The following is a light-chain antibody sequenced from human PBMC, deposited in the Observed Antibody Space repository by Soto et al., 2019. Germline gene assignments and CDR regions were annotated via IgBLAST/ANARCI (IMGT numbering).Light chain of an antibody. V-gene: IGLV2-11*01. J-gene: IGLJ2*01. Sequence: QSALTQPRSVSGSPGQSVTMSCTGTSSDVGGYNYVSWYQQHPGKAPKLMIYDVSKRPSGVPDRFSGSKSGNTASLTISGLQAEDDADYYCCSYAGSYTFGVVFGGGTKLTVL. CDR3: CSYAGSYTFGVV. CDR1: SSDVGGYNY. CDR2: DVS.